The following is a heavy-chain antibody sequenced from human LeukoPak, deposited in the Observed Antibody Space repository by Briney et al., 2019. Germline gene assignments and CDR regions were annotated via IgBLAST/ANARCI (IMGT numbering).Heavy chain of an antibody. J-gene: IGHJ4*02. CDR3: AREGVSDTSSWYVLDY. V-gene: IGHV3-48*02. D-gene: IGHD6-13*01. CDR1: GFTFSSYS. CDR2: ISSSSSTI. Sequence: PGGSLRLSCAASGFTFSSYSMNWVRQAPGKGLEWVSYISSSSSTIYYADSVKGRFTISRDNAKNSLYLQMNSLRDEDTAVYYCAREGVSDTSSWYVLDYWGQGTLVTVSS.